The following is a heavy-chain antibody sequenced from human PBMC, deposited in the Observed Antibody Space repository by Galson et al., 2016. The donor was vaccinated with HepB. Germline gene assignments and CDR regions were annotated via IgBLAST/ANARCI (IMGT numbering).Heavy chain of an antibody. J-gene: IGHJ6*03. CDR3: ARGNKRDYGDPYYYYFMDF. D-gene: IGHD4-17*01. Sequence: SVKVSCKASGYIFTAYYLHWVRQAPGQGLEWMGWINPNSGYTDFAQKFQGRLTMTRDTSITTAYMDLSRLRSDDTAVYYCARGNKRDYGDPYYYYFMDFWGKGTTVTVSS. V-gene: IGHV1-2*02. CDR1: GYIFTAYY. CDR2: INPNSGYT.